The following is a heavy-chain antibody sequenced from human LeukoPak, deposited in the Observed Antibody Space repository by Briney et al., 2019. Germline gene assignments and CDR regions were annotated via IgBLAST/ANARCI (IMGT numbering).Heavy chain of an antibody. D-gene: IGHD3-10*01. V-gene: IGHV3-23*01. CDR3: AKDWSSRFGESNWFDP. J-gene: IGHJ5*02. Sequence: PRASLRLSCAASGFTFSSYAMSWVRQAPGKGLEWVSAISGSGGSTYYADSVKGRFTISRDNSKNTLYLQMNSLRAEDTAVYYCAKDWSSRFGESNWFDPWGQGTLVTVSS. CDR2: ISGSGGST. CDR1: GFTFSSYA.